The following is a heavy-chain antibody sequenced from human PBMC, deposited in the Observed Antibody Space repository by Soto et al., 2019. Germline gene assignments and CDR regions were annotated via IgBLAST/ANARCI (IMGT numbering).Heavy chain of an antibody. J-gene: IGHJ5*02. V-gene: IGHV4-34*01. CDR3: ARGYCSGGSCDHNNWFDP. D-gene: IGHD2-15*01. CDR2: INHSGST. Sequence: PSETLSLTCAVYGGSFSGYYWSWIRQPPGKGLEWIGEINHSGSTNYNPSLKSRVTISVDTSKNQFSLKLSSVTAADTAVYYCARGYCSGGSCDHNNWFDPWGQGTLVTVSS. CDR1: GGSFSGYY.